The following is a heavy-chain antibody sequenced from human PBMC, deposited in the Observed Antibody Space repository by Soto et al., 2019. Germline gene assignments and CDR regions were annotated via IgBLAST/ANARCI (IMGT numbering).Heavy chain of an antibody. CDR1: GFTFSSYA. D-gene: IGHD6-19*01. J-gene: IGHJ6*02. V-gene: IGHV3-30-3*01. CDR2: ISYDGSNK. CDR3: ARDHPQQWLVRVYYYYYGMDV. Sequence: GGSLRLSCAASGFTFSSYAMHWVLQAPGKXLEWVAVISYDGSNKYYADSVKGRFTISRDNSKNTLYLQMNSLRAEDTAVYYCARDHPQQWLVRVYYYYYGMDVWGQGTTVTVSS.